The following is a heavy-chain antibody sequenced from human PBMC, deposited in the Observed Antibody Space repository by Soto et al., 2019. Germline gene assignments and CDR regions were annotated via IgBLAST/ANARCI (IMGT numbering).Heavy chain of an antibody. CDR3: ARDHIYAFDS. CDR1: GFTVSSYA. D-gene: IGHD5-18*01. CDR2: IRTTPSFI. J-gene: IGHJ4*02. V-gene: IGHV3-48*02. Sequence: GGALGLSCAASGFTVSSYAMSWVRQAPGKGLEWVSYIRTTPSFIVYADSVKGRFTISRDNAKNSMYLQMNRLTDEYTAVSYCARDHIYAFDSWGQGPPVTVSS.